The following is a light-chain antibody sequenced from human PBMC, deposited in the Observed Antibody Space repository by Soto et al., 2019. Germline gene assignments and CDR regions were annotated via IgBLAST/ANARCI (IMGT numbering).Light chain of an antibody. J-gene: IGKJ1*01. Sequence: EIVMTLAPATLSMSQGERASLSCRASQSVSSNLAWYQQKPGQAPRLLIYGASTRATGIPARFSGSGSGTEFTLTISSLQSEDFAVYYCQQYNNWPPVTFGQGTKVDIK. V-gene: IGKV3-15*01. CDR1: QSVSSN. CDR2: GAS. CDR3: QQYNNWPPVT.